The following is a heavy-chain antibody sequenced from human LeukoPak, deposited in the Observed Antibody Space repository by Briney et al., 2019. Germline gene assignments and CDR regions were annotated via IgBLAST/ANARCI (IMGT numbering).Heavy chain of an antibody. V-gene: IGHV1-18*01. CDR2: ISAYNGNT. D-gene: IGHD2-15*01. Sequence: GASVKVSCKASGYTFTSYGISWVRQAPGQGLEWMGWISAYNGNTNYAQKLQGRVTMTTDTSTSTAYMELRSLRSEDTAIYYCARGGYCSGGSCYSNAFDIWGQGTMVTVSS. CDR3: ARGGYCSGGSCYSNAFDI. CDR1: GYTFTSYG. J-gene: IGHJ3*02.